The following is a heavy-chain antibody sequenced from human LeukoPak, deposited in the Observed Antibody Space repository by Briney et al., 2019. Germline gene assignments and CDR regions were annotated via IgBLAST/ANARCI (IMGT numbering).Heavy chain of an antibody. V-gene: IGHV3-11*01. CDR3: AREQNANDWYLGY. Sequence: GGALPLSRAACGFTFSDYYMTWVRPAPRKGRAWVSCISGSGSTKYHAASVKGRFTVSRDNAKNSLYLKMNNLRADDTAVYYCAREQNANDWYLGYWGQGTLVSVSS. J-gene: IGHJ4*02. CDR1: GFTFSDYY. CDR2: ISGSGSTK. D-gene: IGHD3-9*01.